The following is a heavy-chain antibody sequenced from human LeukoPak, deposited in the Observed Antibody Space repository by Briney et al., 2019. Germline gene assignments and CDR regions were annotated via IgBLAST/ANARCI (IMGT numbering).Heavy chain of an antibody. J-gene: IGHJ4*02. Sequence: SETLSLTCAVYGGSFSGYYWRWIRQPPGKGREWIGEINHSESTNYNPSLKSRVTISVDTSKNQFSLKLSSVTAADTAVYYCARGRVHYYDSSGYYYWGQGTLVTVSS. CDR1: GGSFSGYY. V-gene: IGHV4-34*01. CDR2: INHSEST. CDR3: ARGRVHYYDSSGYYY. D-gene: IGHD3-22*01.